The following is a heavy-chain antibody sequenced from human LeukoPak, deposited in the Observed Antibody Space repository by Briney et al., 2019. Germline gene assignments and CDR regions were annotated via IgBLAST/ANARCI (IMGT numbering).Heavy chain of an antibody. D-gene: IGHD6-19*01. CDR1: GGSFSGYY. CDR2: LSWNSDTI. Sequence: LSLTCAVYGGSFSGYYWSWIRQPPGKGLEWVSGLSWNSDTIGYADSVKGRFTISRDNAKNSLYLQMNSLRPEDTALYYCVKGTAQWLVDYYYGMDVWGQGTTVTVSS. V-gene: IGHV3-9*01. CDR3: VKGTAQWLVDYYYGMDV. J-gene: IGHJ6*01.